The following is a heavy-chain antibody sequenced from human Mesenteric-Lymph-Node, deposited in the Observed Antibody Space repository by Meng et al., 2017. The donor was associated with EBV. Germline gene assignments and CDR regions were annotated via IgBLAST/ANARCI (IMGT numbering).Heavy chain of an antibody. CDR3: ARENPARGNWFDP. Sequence: QVQRQESGPGLVKPSETLSLTCTVSGGSVSSTSYYWSWIRQPPGKRLEWIGYVYYSGSTNYNPSLKSRVTISVDTSKNQFSLNLYSVTAADTAVYYCARENPARGNWFDPWGQGALVTASS. J-gene: IGHJ5*02. CDR1: GGSVSSTSYY. D-gene: IGHD3-10*01. V-gene: IGHV4-61*01. CDR2: VYYSGST.